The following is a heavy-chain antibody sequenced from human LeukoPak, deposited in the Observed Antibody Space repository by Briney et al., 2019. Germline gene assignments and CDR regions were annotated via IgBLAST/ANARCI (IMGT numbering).Heavy chain of an antibody. CDR1: GGSFSGYY. V-gene: IGHV4-34*01. CDR2: INHSGST. CDR3: ARGMVRGVNRDDAFDI. J-gene: IGHJ3*02. D-gene: IGHD3-10*01. Sequence: PSETLSLTCAIYGGSFSGYYWSWIRQPPGKGLKWIGEINHSGSTNYNPSLKRRVTISVDTSKNQFSLKLSSVTAADTAVYYCARGMVRGVNRDDAFDIWGQGTMVTVSS.